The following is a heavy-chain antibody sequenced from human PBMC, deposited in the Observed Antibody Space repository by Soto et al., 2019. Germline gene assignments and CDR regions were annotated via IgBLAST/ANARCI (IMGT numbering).Heavy chain of an antibody. D-gene: IGHD3-10*01. V-gene: IGHV3-30*18. CDR3: AKDRAVRRVSPLVY. CDR2: ISYDGSNE. J-gene: IGHJ4*02. CDR1: GFNFRSYA. Sequence: QVQLVESGGGVVQPGRALRLSCAGSGFNFRSYAVHWVRQAPGKGLQWVAVISYDGSNEYYADSVKGRFTISRDNSKNTVYLQMNSLRLEDTGLYYCAKDRAVRRVSPLVYWGQGTLVTVSS.